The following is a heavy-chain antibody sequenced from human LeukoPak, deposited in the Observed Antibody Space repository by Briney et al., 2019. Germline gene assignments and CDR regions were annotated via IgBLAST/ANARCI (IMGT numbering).Heavy chain of an antibody. CDR2: INHSGST. D-gene: IGHD3-9*01. Sequence: AETLSLTCAVYGGSFSGYYWSWIRQPPGKGLEWIGEINHSGSTNYNPSLKSRVTISVDMSKNQFSLKLSSVTAADTAVYYCARLGGDIYFYYMDVWGKGTTVTISS. J-gene: IGHJ6*03. CDR3: ARLGGDIYFYYMDV. CDR1: GGSFSGYY. V-gene: IGHV4-34*01.